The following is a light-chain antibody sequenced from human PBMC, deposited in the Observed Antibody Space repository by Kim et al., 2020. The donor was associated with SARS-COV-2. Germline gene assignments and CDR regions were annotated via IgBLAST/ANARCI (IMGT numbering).Light chain of an antibody. CDR1: SGSFAINF. Sequence: GRTVTIACARSSGSFAINFVQWYQQRPCSPPVTLIYENDQRPSGVPNRFSGSIDSSSNSASLPISGLKTEDEAYYYCQSYDYITQVFGGGTQLTVL. CDR3: QSYDYITQV. J-gene: IGLJ2*01. V-gene: IGLV6-57*01. CDR2: END.